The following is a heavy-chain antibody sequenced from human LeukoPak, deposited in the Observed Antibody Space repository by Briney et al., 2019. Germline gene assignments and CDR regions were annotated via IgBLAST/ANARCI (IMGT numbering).Heavy chain of an antibody. D-gene: IGHD3-22*01. Sequence: SETLSLTCTISGGSISSTSHYWGWIRQPPGKGLEWIGYIYYSGSTNYNPSLKSRVTISVDTSKNQFSLKLSSVTAADTAVYYCARTYYYDSSGNPPVDYWGQGTVVTVSS. CDR2: IYYSGST. CDR3: ARTYYYDSSGNPPVDY. V-gene: IGHV4-61*05. CDR1: GGSISSTSHY. J-gene: IGHJ4*02.